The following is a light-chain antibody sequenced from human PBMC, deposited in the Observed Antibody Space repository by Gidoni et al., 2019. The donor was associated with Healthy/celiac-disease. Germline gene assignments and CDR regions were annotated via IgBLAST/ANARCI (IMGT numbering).Light chain of an antibody. J-gene: IGKJ4*01. V-gene: IGKV1-39*01. CDR1: QSISSY. Sequence: DIQMSQSPSSLSASVGDRVTIPCRASQSISSYLHWYQQKPGKAPKLLIYAASSLQSGFPSRFSGSGSGTDFTLTISSLQPEDFATYYCQQSYSTPLTFGGGTKVEIK. CDR2: AAS. CDR3: QQSYSTPLT.